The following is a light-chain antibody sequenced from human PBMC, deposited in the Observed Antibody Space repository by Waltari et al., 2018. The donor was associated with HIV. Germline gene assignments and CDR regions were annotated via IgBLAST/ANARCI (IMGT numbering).Light chain of an antibody. CDR1: QSLVYSDGNTY. CDR3: MQGTHWPIT. Sequence: VVVTQSPLSLPVSLGQPASISCNSSQSLVYSDGNTYLNWFHQRPGQSPRRLIYKVSNRDSRVPDRFSGSGSGTDFTLKISRVEAEDVGVYYCMQGTHWPITFGQGTRLEIK. J-gene: IGKJ5*01. V-gene: IGKV2-30*01. CDR2: KVS.